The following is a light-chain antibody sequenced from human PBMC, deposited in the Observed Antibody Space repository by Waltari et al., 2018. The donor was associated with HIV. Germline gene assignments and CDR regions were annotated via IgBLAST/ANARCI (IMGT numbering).Light chain of an antibody. CDR3: QTWGTGIVV. CDR1: RGHSSYV. Sequence: QLVLTQSPSASASLGASVKLTCTLSRGHSSYVIAWHQQQPKKGPRYLMKLNSDGSHFKGDGIPDRFSGSSSGAERYLTISSLQSEDEADYYCQTWGTGIVVFGGGTKLTVL. J-gene: IGLJ2*01. V-gene: IGLV4-69*01. CDR2: LNSDGSH.